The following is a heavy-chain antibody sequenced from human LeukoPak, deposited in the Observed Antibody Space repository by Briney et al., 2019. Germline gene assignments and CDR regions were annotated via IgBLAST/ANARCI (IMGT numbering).Heavy chain of an antibody. D-gene: IGHD1-26*01. CDR3: ARDYYYAFDI. J-gene: IGHJ3*02. CDR1: GFIFSSQW. CDR2: VNQGGTGK. V-gene: IGHV3-7*01. Sequence: GGSLRLSCAASGFIFSSQWMSWVRQAPGKGLEWVAIVNQGGTGKYYVDSVKGRFTISRDNAKNSLYLQMNSLRAEDTAVYFCARDYYYAFDIWGQGTMVTVSS.